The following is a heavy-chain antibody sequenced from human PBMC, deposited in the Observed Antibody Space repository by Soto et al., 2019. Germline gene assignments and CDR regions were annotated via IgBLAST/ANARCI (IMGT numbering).Heavy chain of an antibody. D-gene: IGHD3-22*01. J-gene: IGHJ6*02. CDR1: GGSISSGGYS. CDR2: IYYSGST. Sequence: QVQLQESGPGLVKPSQTLSLTCTVSGGSISSGGYSWSWIRQHPGKGLEWIGYIYYSGSTYYNPSPKSRVTISVDTSKNQFSLKLSSVTAADTAVYYCARGSRITMRGRSAGGCMDVWGQGTTVTV. CDR3: ARGSRITMRGRSAGGCMDV. V-gene: IGHV4-31*03.